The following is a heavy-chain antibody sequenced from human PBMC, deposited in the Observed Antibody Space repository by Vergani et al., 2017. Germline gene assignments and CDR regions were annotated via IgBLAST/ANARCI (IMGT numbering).Heavy chain of an antibody. J-gene: IGHJ4*02. CDR3: ARLYGRDSSGSKYFDY. V-gene: IGHV5-51*01. D-gene: IGHD3-22*01. CDR1: GYSFTNYW. CDR2: IHPADSDT. Sequence: EVQLVQSGAEVKKPGESLKISCQISGYSFTNYWIGWLRQMPGKGLDWMGIIHPADSDTRYSPSFQGQVTSSVDKSISTAYLQRSSLRASDSAMYYCARLYGRDSSGSKYFDYWGQGTLVTVSS.